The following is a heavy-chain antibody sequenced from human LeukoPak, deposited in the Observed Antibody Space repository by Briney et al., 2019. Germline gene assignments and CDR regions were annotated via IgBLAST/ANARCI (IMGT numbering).Heavy chain of an antibody. CDR2: IYSGGST. V-gene: IGHV3-66*01. CDR3: ARDSYGMDV. Sequence: PGGSLRLSCAASGFSITNNYMNWVRQAPGKGLEWVSVIYSGGSTYYADSVKGRFTISRDTSKNTLYLQMNSLRAEDTAVYYCARDSYGMDVWGQGDTVTVSS. CDR1: GFSITNNY. J-gene: IGHJ6*02.